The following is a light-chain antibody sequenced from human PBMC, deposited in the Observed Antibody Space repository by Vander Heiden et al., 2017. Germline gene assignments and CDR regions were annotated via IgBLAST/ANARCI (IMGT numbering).Light chain of an antibody. CDR1: QSISIW. J-gene: IGKJ2*01. Sequence: DIQMTQSPSTLSASAGDRVTITCRASQSISIWLAWYQQKPGKAPNLLIYKASSLESGVPSRFSGSGSGTEFTLTISSLQPDDFATYYCQHYNNSPYTFGQGTKLEIK. CDR2: KAS. V-gene: IGKV1-5*03. CDR3: QHYNNSPYT.